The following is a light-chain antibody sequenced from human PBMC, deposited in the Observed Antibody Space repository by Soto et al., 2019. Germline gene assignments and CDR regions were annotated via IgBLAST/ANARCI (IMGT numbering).Light chain of an antibody. Sequence: QSVLTQPPSASGTPGQRVTISCSGSSSNIGSSTVSWYQQFPGTAPKLLIYSNNQRPSVVPDRFSGSKPDTSASLAISGLQSEDEADYYCAAWDDSLNGVVFGGGTKLTVL. CDR1: SSNIGSST. V-gene: IGLV1-44*01. J-gene: IGLJ2*01. CDR3: AAWDDSLNGVV. CDR2: SNN.